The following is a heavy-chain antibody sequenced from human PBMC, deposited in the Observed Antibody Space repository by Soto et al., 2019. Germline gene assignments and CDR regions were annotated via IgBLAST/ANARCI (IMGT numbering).Heavy chain of an antibody. Sequence: GASVKVSCKASGYTFTSYDINWVRQAPGQGLEWMGWMNPNSGRTAYAQKFQGRVTMTRSTSISTAYMELSSLRSEDTAVYYCASGAEGIAAAGTSLFDYWGQGTLVTVSS. CDR2: MNPNSGRT. J-gene: IGHJ4*02. CDR3: ASGAEGIAAAGTSLFDY. D-gene: IGHD6-13*01. V-gene: IGHV1-8*01. CDR1: GYTFTSYD.